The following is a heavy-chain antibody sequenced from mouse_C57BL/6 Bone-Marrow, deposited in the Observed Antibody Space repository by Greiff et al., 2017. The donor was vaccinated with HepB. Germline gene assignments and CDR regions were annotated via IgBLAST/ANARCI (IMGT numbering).Heavy chain of an antibody. CDR1: GYTFTSYW. J-gene: IGHJ2*01. V-gene: IGHV1-50*01. Sequence: QVQLQQPGAELVKPGASVKLSCKASGYTFTSYWMQWVKQRPGQGLEWIGEIDPSDSYTNYNQKFKGKAILTVDTSSSTAYMQLSSLTSEDSAVYYCARWDFDYWGQGTTLTVSS. CDR2: IDPSDSYT. D-gene: IGHD4-1*01. CDR3: ARWDFDY.